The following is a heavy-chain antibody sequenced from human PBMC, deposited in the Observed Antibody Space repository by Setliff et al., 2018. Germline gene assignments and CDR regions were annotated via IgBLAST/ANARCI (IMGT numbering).Heavy chain of an antibody. CDR1: GFTFSHYG. CDR2: IWYDGSGR. D-gene: IGHD6-25*01. Sequence: GSLRLSCVASGFTFSHYGMFWVRQAPGKGLEWVAVIWYDGSGRDYADSVKGRFTVSRDNSKDTVYLQMNSLRPEDTAVYYCVPGRGSWGQGALVTVSS. V-gene: IGHV3-33*03. J-gene: IGHJ5*02. CDR3: VPGRGS.